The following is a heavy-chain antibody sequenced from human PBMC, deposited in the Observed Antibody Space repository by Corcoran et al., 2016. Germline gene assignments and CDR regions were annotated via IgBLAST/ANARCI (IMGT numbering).Heavy chain of an antibody. CDR3: ARGLFGPKLKTPKYSSSGWP. V-gene: IGHV1-2*02. CDR2: INPNSGGT. CDR1: GYTFTGYY. J-gene: IGHJ4*02. Sequence: QVQLVQSGAEVKKPGASVKVSCKASGYTFTGYYMHWVRQAPGQGLEWMGWINPNSGGTNYAQKFQGRVTMTRDTSISTAYMELSRLRSDDTALDYWARGLFGPKLKTPKYSSSGWPWGQGTLVTVSS. D-gene: IGHD6-19*01.